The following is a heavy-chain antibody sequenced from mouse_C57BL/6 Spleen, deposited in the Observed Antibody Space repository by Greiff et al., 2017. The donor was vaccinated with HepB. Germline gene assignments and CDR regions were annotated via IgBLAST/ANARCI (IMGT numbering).Heavy chain of an antibody. CDR2: IDPSDSYT. Sequence: QVQLQQPGAELVRPGTSVKLSCKASGYTFTSYWMHWVKQRPGQGLEWIGVIDPSDSYTNYNQKFKGKATLTVDTSSSTAYMQLSSLTSEDSAVYYCARRGPYYSNYGAMDYWGQGTSVTVSS. J-gene: IGHJ4*01. CDR1: GYTFTSYW. CDR3: ARRGPYYSNYGAMDY. V-gene: IGHV1-59*01. D-gene: IGHD2-5*01.